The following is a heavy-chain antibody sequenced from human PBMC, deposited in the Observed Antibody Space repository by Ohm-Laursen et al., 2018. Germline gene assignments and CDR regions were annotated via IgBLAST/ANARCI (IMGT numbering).Heavy chain of an antibody. J-gene: IGHJ4*02. CDR2: IIPMFGTA. Sequence: GASVKVSCKASGYTFTGYYMHWVRQAPGQGLEWMGWIIPMFGTANYAQKFQGRVTITADESTGTAYMELSRLRSDDTAVYYCAKDEGTSSSPGYWGQGTLVTVSS. CDR1: GYTFTGYY. V-gene: IGHV1-69*13. D-gene: IGHD6-6*01. CDR3: AKDEGTSSSPGY.